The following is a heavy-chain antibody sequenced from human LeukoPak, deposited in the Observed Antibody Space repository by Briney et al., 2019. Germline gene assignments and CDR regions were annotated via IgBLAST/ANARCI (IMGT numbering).Heavy chain of an antibody. CDR2: ISGSGGST. J-gene: IGHJ4*02. V-gene: IGHV3-23*01. Sequence: GGSLRLSCAASGFTFSSYAMSWVRQAPGKGLEWVSAISGSGGSTYYADSVKGRFTISRDNSKNTLYLQMNSLRAEDTAVYYCARVDNQDGDPYDYWGQGTLVTVSS. CDR3: ARVDNQDGDPYDY. CDR1: GFTFSSYA. D-gene: IGHD4-17*01.